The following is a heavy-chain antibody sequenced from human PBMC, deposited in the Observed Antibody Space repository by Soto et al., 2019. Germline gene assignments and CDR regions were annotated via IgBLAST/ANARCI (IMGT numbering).Heavy chain of an antibody. CDR3: ARVGFTMVRGVINYYYYYGMDV. D-gene: IGHD3-10*01. CDR2: IYHSGST. CDR1: GYSISSGYY. Sequence: PSETLSLTCAVSGYSISSGYYWGWIRQPPGKGLEWIGSIYHSGSTYYNPSLKSRVTISVDTSKNQFSLKLSSVTAADTAVYYCARVGFTMVRGVINYYYYYGMDVWGQGTTVTVSS. J-gene: IGHJ6*02. V-gene: IGHV4-38-2*01.